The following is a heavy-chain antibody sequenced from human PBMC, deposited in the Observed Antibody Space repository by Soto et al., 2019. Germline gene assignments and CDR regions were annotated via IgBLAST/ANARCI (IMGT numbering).Heavy chain of an antibody. CDR2: ISAYNGNT. Sequence: GASVKVSCKASGYTFTSYGISWVRQAPGQGLEWMGWISAYNGNTNYAQKLQGRVTMTTDTSTSTAYMELRSLRSDDTAVYYCARVKRSYDSSGYYLGWFDSWGQGTLVTVSS. D-gene: IGHD3-22*01. CDR1: GYTFTSYG. J-gene: IGHJ5*01. V-gene: IGHV1-18*01. CDR3: ARVKRSYDSSGYYLGWFDS.